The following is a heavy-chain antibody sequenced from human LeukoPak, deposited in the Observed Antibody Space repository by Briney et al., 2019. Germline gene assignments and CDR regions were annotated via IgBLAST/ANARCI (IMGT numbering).Heavy chain of an antibody. Sequence: MXWXXXXXGKGLEXMXLVDPEDGETIYAEKFQGRVTITADTSTDTAYMELSSLRSEDTAVYYCASYVGYDFWSGPDGYFDYWGQGTLVTVSS. D-gene: IGHD3-3*01. CDR3: ASYVGYDFWSGPDGYFDY. V-gene: IGHV1-69-2*01. CDR2: VDPEDGET. J-gene: IGHJ4*02.